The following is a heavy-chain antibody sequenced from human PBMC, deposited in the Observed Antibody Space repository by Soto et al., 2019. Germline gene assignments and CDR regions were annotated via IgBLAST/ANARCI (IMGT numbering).Heavy chain of an antibody. CDR3: AKDQWYGSGSYHDY. CDR1: GFTFSSYA. CDR2: ISGSGGST. Sequence: GGSLRLSCAASGFTFSSYAMSWVRQAPGKGLEWVSAISGSGGSTYYADSVKGRFTISRDNSKNTLYLQMNSLRAEDTAVYYCAKDQWYGSGSYHDYWGQGTLVTVSS. D-gene: IGHD3-10*01. J-gene: IGHJ4*02. V-gene: IGHV3-23*01.